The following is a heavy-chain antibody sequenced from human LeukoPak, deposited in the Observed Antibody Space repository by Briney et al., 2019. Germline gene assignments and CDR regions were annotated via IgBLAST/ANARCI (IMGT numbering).Heavy chain of an antibody. CDR2: INHSGST. J-gene: IGHJ3*02. D-gene: IGHD4-17*01. Sequence: SETLSLTCAVYGGSFSGYYWSWIRQPPGKGLEWIGEINHSGSTNYNPSLKSRVTISVDTSKNQFSLKLSSVTAADTAVYYCASPYGDYNGAFDIWAKGQWSPSLQ. V-gene: IGHV4-34*01. CDR1: GGSFSGYY. CDR3: ASPYGDYNGAFDI.